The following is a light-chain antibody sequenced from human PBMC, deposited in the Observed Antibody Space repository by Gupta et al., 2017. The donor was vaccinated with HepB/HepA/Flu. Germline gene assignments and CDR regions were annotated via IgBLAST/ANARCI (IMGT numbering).Light chain of an antibody. CDR2: GAS. CDR1: QSVSSSY. CDR3: HQDCSSPWT. V-gene: IGKV3-20*01. J-gene: IGKJ1*01. Sequence: EIVLTQSPGTLSLSPGERATLSCRASQSVSSSYLAWYQQKPGQAPRLLIYGASSRATGIPDRFSRSGSVTDFTLTISRLEPEDFAVYYCHQDCSSPWTFGQGTKVEIK.